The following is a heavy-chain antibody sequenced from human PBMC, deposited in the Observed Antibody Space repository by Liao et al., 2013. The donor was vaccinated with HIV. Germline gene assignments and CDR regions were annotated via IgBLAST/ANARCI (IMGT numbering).Heavy chain of an antibody. CDR1: GGSISSKY. V-gene: IGHV4-59*12. CDR3: AMRAGCSSTSCWGNYFDY. D-gene: IGHD2-2*01. J-gene: IGHJ4*02. Sequence: QVQLQESGPGLVKPSETLSLICTVSGGSISSKYWNWIRQPPGKGLEWIGYIYYSGSTNYNPSLTSRVTISVDTSKNQFSLKLSSVTAADTAVYYCAMRAGCSSTSCWGNYFDYVGRGNPGHRLL. CDR2: IYYSGST.